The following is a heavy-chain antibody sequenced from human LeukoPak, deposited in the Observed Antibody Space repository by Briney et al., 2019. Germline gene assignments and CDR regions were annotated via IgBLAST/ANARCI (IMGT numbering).Heavy chain of an antibody. CDR3: ARSNYGGKRWFDP. J-gene: IGHJ5*02. Sequence: ASVKVSCKASGYTFTSYGISWVRQAPGQGLEWMGWISAYNGNTNYAQKLQGRVTMTRDTSISTAYMELSSLRSEDTAVYYCARSNYGGKRWFDPWGQGTLVTVSS. V-gene: IGHV1-18*01. CDR2: ISAYNGNT. CDR1: GYTFTSYG. D-gene: IGHD4-23*01.